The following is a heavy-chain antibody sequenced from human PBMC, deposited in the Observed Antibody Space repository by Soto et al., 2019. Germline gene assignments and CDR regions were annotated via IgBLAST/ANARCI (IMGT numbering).Heavy chain of an antibody. CDR1: GFTFSSYG. Sequence: GGSLRLSCAASGFTFSSYGMHWVRQAPGKGLEWVAVISYDGSNKYYADSVKGRFTISRDNSKNTLYLQMNSLRAEDTAVYYCATPGGYFDWLPFDYWGQGTLVTVSS. J-gene: IGHJ4*02. V-gene: IGHV3-30*03. CDR3: ATPGGYFDWLPFDY. D-gene: IGHD3-9*01. CDR2: ISYDGSNK.